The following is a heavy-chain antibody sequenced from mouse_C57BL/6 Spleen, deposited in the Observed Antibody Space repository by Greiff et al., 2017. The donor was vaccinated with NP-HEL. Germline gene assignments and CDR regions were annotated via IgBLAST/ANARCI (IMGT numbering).Heavy chain of an antibody. CDR3: ARDYCCNLAGFAY. D-gene: IGHD2-1*01. V-gene: IGHV1-9*01. J-gene: IGHJ3*01. CDR2: ILPGSGST. CDR1: GYTFTGYW. Sequence: QVQLQQSGAGLMKPGPSVKLSCTATGYTFTGYWIEWVKQRPGHGLEWMGEILPGSGSTNYNEKLKGKATFTADTSSNTAYIQLSSLTTEDSAIYYCARDYCCNLAGFAYWGQGTLVTVSA.